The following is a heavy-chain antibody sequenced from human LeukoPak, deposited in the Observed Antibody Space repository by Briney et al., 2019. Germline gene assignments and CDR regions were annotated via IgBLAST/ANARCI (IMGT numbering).Heavy chain of an antibody. Sequence: DSVKVSCKASGYTFTSEGIRWGRQAPGQGVEGMGWISAYNGKKKYAKKLQGRVTMTTDTSTRTAYMELRSLRSDDTAVYYCARVPNVYSYGYDYWRQGTLVTVSS. CDR3: ARVPNVYSYGYDY. CDR1: GYTFTSEG. V-gene: IGHV1-18*01. J-gene: IGHJ4*02. D-gene: IGHD5-18*01. CDR2: ISAYNGKK.